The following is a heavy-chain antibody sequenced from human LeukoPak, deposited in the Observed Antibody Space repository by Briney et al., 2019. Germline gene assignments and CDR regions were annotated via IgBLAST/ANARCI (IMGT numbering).Heavy chain of an antibody. CDR3: ARVGTYYYDSSGPK. Sequence: GGSLRLSCAASGFTFSSYSMNCVRQAPGKGLEWVSSISSSSSYIYYADSVKGRFTISRDNAKNSLYLQVNSQRAEDTAVYYWARVGTYYYDSSGPKWGQGTLVTVSS. CDR1: GFTFSSYS. J-gene: IGHJ4*02. D-gene: IGHD3-22*01. V-gene: IGHV3-21*01. CDR2: ISSSSSYI.